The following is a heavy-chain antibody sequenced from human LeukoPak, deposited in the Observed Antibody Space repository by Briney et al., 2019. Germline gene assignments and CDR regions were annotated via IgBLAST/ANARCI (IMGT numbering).Heavy chain of an antibody. CDR2: ISSSSTTI. CDR3: VGQGGFDI. CDR1: GFGFSSYN. D-gene: IGHD2-15*01. J-gene: IGHJ3*02. Sequence: PGRSLRLSCAASGFGFSSYNMNWVRQAPGKGLEWVSYISSSSTTIYYADSVKGRFTISRDNAKNSLYLQMNSLRDEDTAMYYCVGQGGFDIWGQGTMVTVSS. V-gene: IGHV3-48*02.